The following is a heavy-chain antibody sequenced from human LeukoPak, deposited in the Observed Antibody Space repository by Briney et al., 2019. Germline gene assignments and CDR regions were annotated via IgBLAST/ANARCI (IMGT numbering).Heavy chain of an antibody. J-gene: IGHJ4*02. V-gene: IGHV4-38-2*02. CDR3: ARDGPTYYYDSNGYYFGY. Sequence: SETLPLTCAVSGYSISSSYYWGCIRQPPGKGLGWIGSIYHSGSAYYNPSLNSRVTISVDTSKNQFSLKLSSVTAADTAVYYCARDGPTYYYDSNGYYFGYWGQGTLVTVSS. CDR2: IYHSGSA. CDR1: GYSISSSYY. D-gene: IGHD3-22*01.